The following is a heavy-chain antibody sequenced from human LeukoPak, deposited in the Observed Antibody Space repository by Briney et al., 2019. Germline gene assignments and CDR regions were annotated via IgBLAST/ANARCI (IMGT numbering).Heavy chain of an antibody. J-gene: IGHJ6*02. D-gene: IGHD5/OR15-5a*01. CDR2: ISYDGSNK. Sequence: GGSLRLSCAASGFTFSSYAMHWARQAPGKGLEWVAVISYDGSNKYYADSVKGRFTISRDNSKNTLYLQLNRLRAEDTAVYYCARYRVPGLYYYGMDVWGQGTTVTVSS. CDR1: GFTFSSYA. V-gene: IGHV3-30-3*01. CDR3: ARYRVPGLYYYGMDV.